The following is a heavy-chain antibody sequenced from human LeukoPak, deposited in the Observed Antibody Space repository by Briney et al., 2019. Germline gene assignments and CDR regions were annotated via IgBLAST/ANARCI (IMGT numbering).Heavy chain of an antibody. CDR3: VRDRGGGNWLDY. J-gene: IGHJ4*02. Sequence: GGSLRLSCAASGFTFSSYSMNWVRQAPGKGLEWVSSISSSSSYIYYADSVKGRFTISRDNSKNTLYLQMNSLRAEDTAVYFCVRDRGGGNWLDYWGQGTLVTVSS. CDR2: ISSSSSYI. V-gene: IGHV3-21*01. D-gene: IGHD1-20*01. CDR1: GFTFSSYS.